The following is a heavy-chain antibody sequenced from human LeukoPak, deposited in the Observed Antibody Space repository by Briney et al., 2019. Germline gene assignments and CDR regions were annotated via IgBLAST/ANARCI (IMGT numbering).Heavy chain of an antibody. CDR1: GFTVSNNY. Sequence: GGSLRLSCAASGFTVSNNYMSWVRQAPGKGLEWVSVIYSGGGTNSADSVKGRFTISRDNSKNTLYLQMNSLRAEDTAVYYCARVYSLMDRAEYYFDSRGQGTLVTVSS. V-gene: IGHV3-53*01. J-gene: IGHJ4*02. CDR2: IYSGGGT. D-gene: IGHD2-21*01. CDR3: ARVYSLMDRAEYYFDS.